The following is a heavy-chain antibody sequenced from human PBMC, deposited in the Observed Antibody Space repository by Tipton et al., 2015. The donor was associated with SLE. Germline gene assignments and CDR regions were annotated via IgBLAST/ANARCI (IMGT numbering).Heavy chain of an antibody. CDR1: GGSMSNYC. CDR3: ARAITMMGTGFYYNYYYIDV. J-gene: IGHJ6*03. Sequence: TLSLTCTVSGGSMSNYCWSWIRQPPGKGLEWIGYIDYSGSTNYNPSLRSRVTISVDSSKNQFSLKLSSVSAADTAVYYCARAITMMGTGFYYNYYYIDVWGKGTTVTVSS. V-gene: IGHV4-59*01. D-gene: IGHD3-22*01. CDR2: IDYSGST.